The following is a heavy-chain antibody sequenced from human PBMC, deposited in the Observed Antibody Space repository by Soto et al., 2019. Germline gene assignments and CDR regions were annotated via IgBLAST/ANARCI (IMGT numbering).Heavy chain of an antibody. CDR2: IYYSGST. D-gene: IGHD3-10*01. J-gene: IGHJ3*02. V-gene: IGHV4-31*03. CDR3: ARVHRATMVRGVIINGAFDI. CDR1: GGSISSGCYY. Sequence: SETLSLTCTVSGGSISSGCYYWSWIRQHPGKGLEWIGYIYYSGSTYYNPSLKSRVTISVDTSKNQFSLKLSSVTAADTAVYYCARVHRATMVRGVIINGAFDIWGQGTMVTVSS.